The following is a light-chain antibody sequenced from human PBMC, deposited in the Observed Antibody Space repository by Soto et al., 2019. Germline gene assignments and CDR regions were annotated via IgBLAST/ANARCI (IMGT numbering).Light chain of an antibody. CDR3: QQSYSTPHT. J-gene: IGKJ5*01. Sequence: EIVLTQSPATLTLSPGDGATLSCRASQSVRSSLAWYQQKPGQAPRLLIYGASNRATGIPDRFSGSGSGTDFTLTISSLQPEDFATYYCQQSYSTPHTFGQGTRLEIK. CDR1: QSVRSS. V-gene: IGKV3-11*01. CDR2: GAS.